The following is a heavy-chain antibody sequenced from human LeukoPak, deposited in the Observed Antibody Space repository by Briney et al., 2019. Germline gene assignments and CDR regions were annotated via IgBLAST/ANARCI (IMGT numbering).Heavy chain of an antibody. V-gene: IGHV4-61*09. CDR2: IHTSGNT. J-gene: IGHJ4*02. CDR1: GGSISSGRYC. D-gene: IGHD1-26*01. Sequence: SQTLSLTCTVSGGSISSGRYCWSWIRQPAGKGLEWIGHIHTSGNTNCNPSLKSRLTISVDTSKNQFSLKLNSVTAADTAVYYCARERTDQWELRARAFDYWGQGTLVTVSS. CDR3: ARERTDQWELRARAFDY.